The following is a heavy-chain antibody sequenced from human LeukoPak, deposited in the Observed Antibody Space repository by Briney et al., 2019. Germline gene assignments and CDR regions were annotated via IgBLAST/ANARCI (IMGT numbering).Heavy chain of an antibody. Sequence: GGSLRLSCAASGFTFSSYSMNWVRQAPGKGLVWVSRISPTGSTTSYADSVKGRFTVSRDNAKNTLYLQVNNLRAEDTAVYYCARGPNSNWSGLDFWGQGTLLTVSS. CDR1: GFTFSSYS. CDR3: ARGPNSNWSGLDF. D-gene: IGHD6-6*01. CDR2: ISPTGSTT. V-gene: IGHV3-74*01. J-gene: IGHJ4*02.